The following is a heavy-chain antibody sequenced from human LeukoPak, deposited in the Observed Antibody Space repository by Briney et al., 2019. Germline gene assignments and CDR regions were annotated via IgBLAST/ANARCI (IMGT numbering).Heavy chain of an antibody. CDR2: IIPIFGKA. Sequence: ASVKVSCKASGGTFSSYAISWVRQAPGQGLEWMGGIIPIFGKANYAQKFQGRVTITTDESTSTAYMELSSLRSEDTAVYYCARSSDTAMVTYGNFDYWGQGTLVTVSS. CDR3: ARSSDTAMVTYGNFDY. J-gene: IGHJ4*02. CDR1: GGTFSSYA. D-gene: IGHD5-18*01. V-gene: IGHV1-69*05.